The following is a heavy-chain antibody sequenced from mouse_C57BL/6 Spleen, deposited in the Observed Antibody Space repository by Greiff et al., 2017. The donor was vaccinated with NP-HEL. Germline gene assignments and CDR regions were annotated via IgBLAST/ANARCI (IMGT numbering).Heavy chain of an antibody. J-gene: IGHJ3*01. Sequence: EVQLQESGGGLVKPGGSLKLSCAASGFTFSDYGMHWVRQAPEKGLEWVAYISSGSSTIYYADTVKGRFTISRDNAKNTLFLQMTSLRSEDTAMYYCAREGLAPFAYWGQGTLVTVSA. CDR2: ISSGSSTI. V-gene: IGHV5-17*01. CDR1: GFTFSDYG. CDR3: AREGLAPFAY.